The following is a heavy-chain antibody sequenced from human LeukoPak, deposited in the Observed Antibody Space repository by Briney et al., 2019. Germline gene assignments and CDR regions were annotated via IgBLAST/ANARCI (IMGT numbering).Heavy chain of an antibody. J-gene: IGHJ4*02. CDR2: IHPNNGGV. CDR3: VKDAPNGSVDF. Sequence: GGSLRLSCVTSGFTFERYVMHWMRLAPGKGLECVSSIHPNNGGVGYAASVKGRFAISRDNARNSLYLEMTSLRPEDTAVYYCVKDAPNGSVDFWGRGTLVTVSS. CDR1: GFTFERYV. D-gene: IGHD2-8*01. V-gene: IGHV3-9*01.